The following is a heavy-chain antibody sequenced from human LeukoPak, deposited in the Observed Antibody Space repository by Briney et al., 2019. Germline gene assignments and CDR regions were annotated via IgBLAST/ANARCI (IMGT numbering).Heavy chain of an antibody. Sequence: GASVKVSCKASGYTFINYDIRWVRQAPGQGLEWMGWISAYNGNTNYAQKFQGRVTMTTDTSTSTAYMELRSLRSDDTAVYYCATAPGPNYFDYWGQGTLVTVSS. CDR1: GYTFINYD. CDR3: ATAPGPNYFDY. CDR2: ISAYNGNT. V-gene: IGHV1-18*01. J-gene: IGHJ4*02.